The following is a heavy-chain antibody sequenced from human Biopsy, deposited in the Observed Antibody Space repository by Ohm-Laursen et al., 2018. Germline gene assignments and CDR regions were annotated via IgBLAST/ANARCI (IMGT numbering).Heavy chain of an antibody. D-gene: IGHD6-6*01. J-gene: IGHJ6*02. Sequence: GSLRLSCVASGFPFSDYYMRWIRQAPGKGLEWVSYISSGGTTIYYADSVKGRFTISRDNAKNSLYLQLNSLRAEDTAVYYCARDSRRTAREGGMDVWGQGTTVTVSS. CDR2: ISSGGTTI. V-gene: IGHV3-11*04. CDR3: ARDSRRTAREGGMDV. CDR1: GFPFSDYY.